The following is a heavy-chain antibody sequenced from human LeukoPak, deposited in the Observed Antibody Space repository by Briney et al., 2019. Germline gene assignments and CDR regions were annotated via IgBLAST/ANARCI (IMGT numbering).Heavy chain of an antibody. CDR3: AKGSYYDSSGSFYFDY. Sequence: GGSLRLSCAASGISFSTYVMAWVRQAPGKGLECVSAISGSGGDSYYAASVKGRFTISRDNSKNTLYLQMNSLRVEDTAVYYCAKGSYYDSSGSFYFDYWGQGTLVTVSS. V-gene: IGHV3-23*01. CDR1: GISFSTYV. D-gene: IGHD3-22*01. CDR2: ISGSGGDS. J-gene: IGHJ4*02.